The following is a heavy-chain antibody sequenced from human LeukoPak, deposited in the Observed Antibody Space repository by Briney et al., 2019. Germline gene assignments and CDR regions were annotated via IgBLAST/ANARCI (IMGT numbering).Heavy chain of an antibody. J-gene: IGHJ4*02. V-gene: IGHV3-53*05. CDR2: IYSGGST. CDR3: AKEGDYYDSSGYYSDY. D-gene: IGHD3-22*01. CDR1: GFTVSSNY. Sequence: GGSLRLSCAASGFTVSSNYMSWVRQAPGKGLEWVSVIYSGGSTYYADSVKGRFTISRDNSKNTLYLQMNSLRAEDTAVYYCAKEGDYYDSSGYYSDYWGQGTLVTVSS.